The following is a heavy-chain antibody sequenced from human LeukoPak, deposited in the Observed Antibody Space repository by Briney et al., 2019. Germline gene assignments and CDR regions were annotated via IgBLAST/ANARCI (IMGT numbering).Heavy chain of an antibody. CDR3: ARHPSLSYCSGGTCWFDP. V-gene: IGHV4-34*01. J-gene: IGHJ5*02. D-gene: IGHD2-15*01. CDR2: IYYSGNT. CDR1: GGSFSGYY. Sequence: PSETLSLTCAVYGGSFSGYYWSWIRQPPGKGLEWIGSIYYSGNTYYIPSLKSRVTISVDTSKNQFSLKLSSVTAADTAVYYCARHPSLSYCSGGTCWFDPWGQGTLVTVSS.